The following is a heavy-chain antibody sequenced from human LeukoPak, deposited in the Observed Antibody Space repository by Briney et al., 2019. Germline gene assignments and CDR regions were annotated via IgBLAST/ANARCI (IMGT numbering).Heavy chain of an antibody. CDR3: AKEMAIFGVGLDY. V-gene: IGHV3-74*01. CDR2: INSDGSST. D-gene: IGHD3-3*01. J-gene: IGHJ4*02. CDR1: GFTFSSYW. Sequence: PGGSLRLSCAASGFTFSSYWMHWVRQAPGKGPVWVSRINSDGSSTSYADSVKGRFTISRDNAKNTLYLQMNSLRAEDTAVYYCAKEMAIFGVGLDYWGQGTLVTVSS.